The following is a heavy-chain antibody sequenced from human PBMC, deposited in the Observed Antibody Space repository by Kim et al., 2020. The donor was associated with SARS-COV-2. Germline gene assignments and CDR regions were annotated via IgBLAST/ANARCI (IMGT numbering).Heavy chain of an antibody. V-gene: IGHV4-61*02. Sequence: SETLSLTCTVSGGSISSGSYYWSWIRQPAGKGLEWIGRIYTSGSTNYNPSLKSRVTISVDTSKNQFSLKLSSVTAADTAVYYCARGLGGSYLPYYYYGMDVWGQGTTVTVSS. CDR1: GGSISSGSYY. CDR2: IYTSGST. J-gene: IGHJ6*02. CDR3: ARGLGGSYLPYYYYGMDV. D-gene: IGHD1-26*01.